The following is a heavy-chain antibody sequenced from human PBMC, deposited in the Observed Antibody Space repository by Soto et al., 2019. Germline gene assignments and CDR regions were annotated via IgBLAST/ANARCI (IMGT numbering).Heavy chain of an antibody. D-gene: IGHD3-22*01. Sequence: ADSVKGRFTISRDNSKNTLYLQMNSLRAEDTAVYYCAKDVRPRYYYDTTGYYRDYWGQGTLVTVSS. J-gene: IGHJ4*02. CDR3: AKDVRPRYYYDTTGYYRDY. V-gene: IGHV3-30*02.